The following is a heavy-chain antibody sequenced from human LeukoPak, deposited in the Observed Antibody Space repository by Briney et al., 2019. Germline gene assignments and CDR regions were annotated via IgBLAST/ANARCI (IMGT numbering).Heavy chain of an antibody. D-gene: IGHD2-8*01. CDR1: DYTFTSYG. CDR2: ISAYNGNT. V-gene: IGHV1-18*01. Sequence: APVKVSCKASDYTFTSYGISWVRQAPGQGLEWMGWISAYNGNTNYAQKLQGRVTMTTDTSTSTAYMELRSLRPDDTAVYYCARDRHIVPLDYWGQGTLVTVSS. CDR3: ARDRHIVPLDY. J-gene: IGHJ4*02.